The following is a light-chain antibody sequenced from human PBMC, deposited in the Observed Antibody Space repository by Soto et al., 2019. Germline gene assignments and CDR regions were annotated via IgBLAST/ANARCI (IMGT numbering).Light chain of an antibody. CDR1: SNDIGGHNY. V-gene: IGLV2-14*01. Sequence: QSALTQPASVSGSPGQSITISCTGTSNDIGGHNYVSWYQQHPGEAPKLIIYEVSNRPSGVSNRFSGSKSDNTASLTITGLQAEDEASYYCSSYTITHIPVIFGGGTKVTVL. J-gene: IGLJ2*01. CDR3: SSYTITHIPVI. CDR2: EVS.